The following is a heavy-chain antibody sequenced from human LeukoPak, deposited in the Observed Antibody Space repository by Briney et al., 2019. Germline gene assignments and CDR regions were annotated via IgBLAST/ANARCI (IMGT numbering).Heavy chain of an antibody. CDR2: IYYSGST. D-gene: IGHD2-15*01. Sequence: PSETLSLTCTVSGGSISSYYWSWIRQPPGKGLEWIGYIYYSGSTNYNPSLKSRVTISVDTSKNQFSLKLSSVTAADTAVYYCARAPVGAFDIWGQGTVVTVSS. V-gene: IGHV4-59*01. CDR1: GGSISSYY. CDR3: ARAPVGAFDI. J-gene: IGHJ3*02.